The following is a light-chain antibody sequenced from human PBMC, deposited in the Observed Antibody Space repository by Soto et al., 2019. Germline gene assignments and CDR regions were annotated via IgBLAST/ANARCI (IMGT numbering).Light chain of an antibody. CDR1: QSVSSSY. Sequence: EIVLTQSPGTLSLSPGERATLSCRASQSVSSSYLAWYQHKPGQAPRLLIYGASSRATDIPDRFSGSGSGTDFTLTISRLEPEDFAVYYCQQYGSSAWTFGQGTKVEIK. V-gene: IGKV3-20*01. CDR3: QQYGSSAWT. J-gene: IGKJ1*01. CDR2: GAS.